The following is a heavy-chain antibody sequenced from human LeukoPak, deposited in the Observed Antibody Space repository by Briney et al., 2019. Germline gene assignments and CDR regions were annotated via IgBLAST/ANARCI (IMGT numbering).Heavy chain of an antibody. CDR1: GFTFSSYW. D-gene: IGHD2/OR15-2a*01. CDR2: INTDGSTT. V-gene: IGHV3-74*01. J-gene: IGHJ5*02. CDR3: ARDPTSLYRFDP. Sequence: PGGSLRLSCAASGFTFSSYWMHWVRQAPGKGLVWVARINTDGSTTTYADPVKGRFTISRDNAKSTLYLQMNSLRAEDTAVYYCARDPTSLYRFDPWGQRTLVTASS.